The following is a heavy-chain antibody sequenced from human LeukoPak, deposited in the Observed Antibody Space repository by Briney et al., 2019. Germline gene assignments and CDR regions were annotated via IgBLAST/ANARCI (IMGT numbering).Heavy chain of an antibody. Sequence: SETLSLTCAVSGGSISSGGYSWSWIRQPPGKGLEWIGYIYHSGSTYYNPSLKSRVTISVDRSKNQFSLKLSSVTAADTAVYYCARGPRGSYYRNEYFQHWGQGTLVTVSS. V-gene: IGHV4-30-2*01. CDR1: GGSISSGGYS. D-gene: IGHD1-26*01. CDR2: IYHSGST. J-gene: IGHJ1*01. CDR3: ARGPRGSYYRNEYFQH.